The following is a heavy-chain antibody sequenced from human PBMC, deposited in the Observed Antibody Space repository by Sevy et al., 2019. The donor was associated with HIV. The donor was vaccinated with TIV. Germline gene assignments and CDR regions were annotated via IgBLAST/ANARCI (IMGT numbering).Heavy chain of an antibody. D-gene: IGHD6-13*01. CDR2: ILYDGSNK. V-gene: IGHV3-30*19. J-gene: IGHJ6*02. Sequence: GGSLRLSCAASGFTFSSYGMHWVRQAPGKGLEWVAVILYDGSNKNHADSVKGRFTISRDNSKNTLNLQMNSLRAEDTAVYYCARGLAAIPGYYYGLDVWGQGTTVTVSS. CDR1: GFTFSSYG. CDR3: ARGLAAIPGYYYGLDV.